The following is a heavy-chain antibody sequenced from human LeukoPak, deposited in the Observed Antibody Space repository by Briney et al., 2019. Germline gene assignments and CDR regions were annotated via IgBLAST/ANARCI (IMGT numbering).Heavy chain of an antibody. CDR2: INHSGST. CDR1: GGSFSGYY. V-gene: IGHV4-34*01. CDR3: ARGWFGEPLDY. D-gene: IGHD3-10*01. Sequence: SETLSLTCAVYGGSFSGYYWSWIRQPPGKGLEWIGEINHSGSTNYNPSLKSRVTISVDTSKNQFSLKLSSVTVADTAVYYCARGWFGEPLDYWGQGTLVTVSS. J-gene: IGHJ4*02.